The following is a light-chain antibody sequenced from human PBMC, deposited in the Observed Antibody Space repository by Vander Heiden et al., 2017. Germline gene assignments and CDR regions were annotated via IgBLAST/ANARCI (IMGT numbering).Light chain of an antibody. Sequence: EIELTQSPATLSLSPGERATLSCSASQSISADLAWYQQKPGQAPRLLIYDASNRATGIPARFSGSGSGTDFTLTISNLEPEDFAVYYCQQRNSWPRTFGQGTKVEI. CDR3: QQRNSWPRT. J-gene: IGKJ2*01. CDR2: DAS. V-gene: IGKV3-11*01. CDR1: QSISAD.